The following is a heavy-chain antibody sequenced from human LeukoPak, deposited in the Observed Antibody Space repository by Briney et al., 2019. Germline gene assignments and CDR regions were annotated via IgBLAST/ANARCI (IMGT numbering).Heavy chain of an antibody. V-gene: IGHV6-1*01. CDR1: GDSVSGNSVA. CDR2: TYYRSKWGS. J-gene: IGHJ4*02. D-gene: IGHD6-13*01. Sequence: SQTLSLTCAISGDSVSGNSVAWHWIRQSPSRGLEWLGRTYYRSKWGSDYAVSVKSRITINADTSKNQFSLQLNSVTLEDTAVYYCARGRSWPLDYWGQGTLVTVSS. CDR3: ARGRSWPLDY.